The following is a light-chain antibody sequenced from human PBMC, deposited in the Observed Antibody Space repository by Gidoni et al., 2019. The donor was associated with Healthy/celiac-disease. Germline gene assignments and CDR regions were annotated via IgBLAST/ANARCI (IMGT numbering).Light chain of an antibody. Sequence: DIVMTQSPDSLAVSLGERATLNCKSSQSVLYSSHNKNYLAWYQQKPGQPPKLLIYWASTRESGVPDRFSGSGSGTDFTLTISSLQAEDVAVYYCQQYYSTPYTFGQGTKLEIK. CDR1: QSVLYSSHNKNY. CDR2: WAS. CDR3: QQYYSTPYT. V-gene: IGKV4-1*01. J-gene: IGKJ2*01.